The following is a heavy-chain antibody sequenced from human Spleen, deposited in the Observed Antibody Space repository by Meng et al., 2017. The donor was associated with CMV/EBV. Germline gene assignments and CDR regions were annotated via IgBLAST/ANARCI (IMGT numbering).Heavy chain of an antibody. CDR3: ARLGVLYYYYGMDV. Sequence: SETLSLTCTVSDGSVSSDTYYWSWIRQYPGKGLEWIGYIYYSGSTYYNPSLKSRVTISIDTSKNQFSLKLSSVTAADTAVYYCARLGVLYYYYGMDVWGQGTTVTVSS. J-gene: IGHJ6*02. CDR1: DGSVSSDTYY. D-gene: IGHD2-8*01. V-gene: IGHV4-31*03. CDR2: IYYSGST.